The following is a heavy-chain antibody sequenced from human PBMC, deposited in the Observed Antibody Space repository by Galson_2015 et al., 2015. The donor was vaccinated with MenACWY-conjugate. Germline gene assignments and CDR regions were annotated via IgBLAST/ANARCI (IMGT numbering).Heavy chain of an antibody. V-gene: IGHV3-21*01. CDR1: GFTLSTIW. Sequence: SLRLSCAASGFTLSTIWMAWVRQAPGKGLEWVSSISATSATIYYADSVKGRFTISRDNAKNSLYLQMNSLRAEDTAVYYCARTAGSVPPWGLGTLVTVSS. J-gene: IGHJ1*01. CDR2: ISATSATI. D-gene: IGHD6-13*01. CDR3: ARTAGSVPP.